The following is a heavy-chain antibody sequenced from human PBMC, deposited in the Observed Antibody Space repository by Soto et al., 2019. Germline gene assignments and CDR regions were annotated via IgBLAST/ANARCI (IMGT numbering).Heavy chain of an antibody. CDR1: GGSISSGGYS. CDR3: AAGGGLPRYY. D-gene: IGHD5-12*01. J-gene: IGHJ4*02. Sequence: SETLSLTCAVSGGSISSGGYSWSWIRQPQGKGLEWIGYTYHIGSTYYNPSLKSRVTISVDRSKNQFSLKLSFLTAADTAVYYCAAGGGLPRYYWGQGALVTVSS. V-gene: IGHV4-30-2*01. CDR2: TYHIGST.